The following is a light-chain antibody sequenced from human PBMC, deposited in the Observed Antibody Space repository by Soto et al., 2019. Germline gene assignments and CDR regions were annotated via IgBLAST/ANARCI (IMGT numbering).Light chain of an antibody. J-gene: IGKJ1*01. Sequence: DIQMTQSPSSLSAYVGDRVTITCRASQSISSYLNWYQQKPGKAPNLLMYTTSSLETGVPPRFSGSGSGTDFTLTISSLQPEDFATYFCQQSYSRPRTFGQGTKWIS. CDR2: TTS. CDR1: QSISSY. CDR3: QQSYSRPRT. V-gene: IGKV1-39*01.